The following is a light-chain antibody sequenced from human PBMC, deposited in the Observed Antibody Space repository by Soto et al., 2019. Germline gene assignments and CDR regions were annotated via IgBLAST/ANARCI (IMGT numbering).Light chain of an antibody. CDR2: GNN. Sequence: QSVLTQPPSVSGAPGQRVTISCTGSSSNIGAGYDVHWYQRLPGTAPKVLIYGNNNRPSGVPDRFSGSKSGTSASLAITGLQAXDEADYYCQSYDSSLSGSYVFGTGTKLTVL. CDR3: QSYDSSLSGSYV. V-gene: IGLV1-40*01. CDR1: SSNIGAGYD. J-gene: IGLJ1*01.